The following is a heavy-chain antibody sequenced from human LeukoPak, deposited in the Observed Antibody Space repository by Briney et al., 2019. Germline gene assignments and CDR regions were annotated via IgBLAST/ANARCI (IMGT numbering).Heavy chain of an antibody. CDR3: ARTLARASSSGSYYGAFDV. Sequence: GGSLRLSCAASGFTVSSNYMSWVRQAPGKGLEWVSVIYSGGSTYYADSVKGRFTISRDNSKNTLYLQMNSLRAEDTAVYYCARTLARASSSGSYYGAFDVWGQGTMVTVSS. D-gene: IGHD1-26*01. J-gene: IGHJ3*01. CDR1: GFTVSSNY. CDR2: IYSGGST. V-gene: IGHV3-53*01.